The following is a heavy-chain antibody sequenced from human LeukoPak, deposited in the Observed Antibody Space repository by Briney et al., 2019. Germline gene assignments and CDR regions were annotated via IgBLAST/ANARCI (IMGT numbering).Heavy chain of an antibody. D-gene: IGHD1-26*01. Sequence: GGSLRLSCTASGFTFGDYAMNWVRQAPGKGLEWVSSISSGSGYIYYADSVKGRFTISRDNAKNSLYLQMNSLRAEDTAVYYCARDSGSYYAFDYWGQGTLVTVSS. CDR2: ISSGSGYI. CDR3: ARDSGSYYAFDY. J-gene: IGHJ4*02. CDR1: GFTFGDYA. V-gene: IGHV3-21*01.